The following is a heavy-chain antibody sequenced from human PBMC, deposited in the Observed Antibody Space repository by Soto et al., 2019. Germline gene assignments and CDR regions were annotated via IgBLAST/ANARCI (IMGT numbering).Heavy chain of an antibody. J-gene: IGHJ4*02. Sequence: GGSLRLSCAASGFTFSSYWMHWVRQAPGKGLVWVSRINSDGSSTSYADSVKGRFTISRGNAKNTLYLQMNSLRAEDTAVYYCARSKAAMDDAFDYWGQGTLVTVS. V-gene: IGHV3-74*01. CDR1: GFTFSSYW. CDR3: ARSKAAMDDAFDY. CDR2: INSDGSST. D-gene: IGHD5-18*01.